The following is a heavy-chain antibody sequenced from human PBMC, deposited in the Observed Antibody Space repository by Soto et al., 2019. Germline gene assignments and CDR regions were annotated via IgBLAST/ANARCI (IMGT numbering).Heavy chain of an antibody. D-gene: IGHD3-22*01. CDR3: TTDLHNWYYYDSSGLGD. J-gene: IGHJ4*02. V-gene: IGHV3-15*07. CDR1: GFTFSNAW. CDR2: IKSKTDGGTT. Sequence: EVQLMESGGGLVKPGGSLRLSCAASGFTFSNAWMNWVRQAPGKGLEWVGRIKSKTDGGTTDYAAPVKGRFTISRDDSKNTLYLQMNSLKTEDTAVYYCTTDLHNWYYYDSSGLGDWGQGTLVTVSS.